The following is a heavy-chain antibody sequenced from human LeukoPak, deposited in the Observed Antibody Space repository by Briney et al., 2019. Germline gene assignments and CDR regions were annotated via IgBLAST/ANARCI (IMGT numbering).Heavy chain of an antibody. CDR3: ARGGYYYDSSGYWGAFDI. Sequence: SETLSLTCTVSGGSISSYYWSWIRQPPGKGLEWIGYIYYSGSTNYNPSLKSRVTISVDTSKNQFSLKLSSVTAADTAVYYCARGGYYYDSSGYWGAFDIWGQGTTVTVSS. CDR1: GGSISSYY. CDR2: IYYSGST. J-gene: IGHJ3*02. D-gene: IGHD3-22*01. V-gene: IGHV4-59*01.